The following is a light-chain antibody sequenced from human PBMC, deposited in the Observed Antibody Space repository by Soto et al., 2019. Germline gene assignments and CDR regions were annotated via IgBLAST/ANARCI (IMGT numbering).Light chain of an antibody. Sequence: EVVLTQSPDALSLSPGERATVSCRASQSVSAYLAWYQQRPGQAPRLLIYGVSNRAPGIPDRFSGGGSGTDFTLSISSLQPEDSATYYCLSRFDWPTFGGGATLEIK. J-gene: IGKJ4*01. V-gene: IGKV3-11*01. CDR3: LSRFDWPT. CDR2: GVS. CDR1: QSVSAY.